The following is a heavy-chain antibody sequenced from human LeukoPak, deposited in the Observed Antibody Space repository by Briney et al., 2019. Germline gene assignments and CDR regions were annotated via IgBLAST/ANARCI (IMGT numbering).Heavy chain of an antibody. CDR3: ATGDRGVAVAGPPDY. CDR1: GYTLTELS. V-gene: IGHV1-24*01. D-gene: IGHD6-19*01. J-gene: IGHJ4*02. Sequence: VASVKVSCKVSGYTLTELSMHWVRQAPGKGLEWMGGFDPEDGETIYAQKFQGRVTMTEDTSTDTAYMELSSLRSEDTAVYYCATGDRGVAVAGPPDYWGQGTLVTVSS. CDR2: FDPEDGET.